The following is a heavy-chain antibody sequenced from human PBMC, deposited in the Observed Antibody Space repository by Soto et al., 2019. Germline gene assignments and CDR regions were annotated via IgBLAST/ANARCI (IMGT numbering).Heavy chain of an antibody. CDR1: GGSISSGGYY. V-gene: IGHV4-31*03. CDR3: ARVAVNGCSGGSCWGAFDI. J-gene: IGHJ3*02. CDR2: IYYSGST. Sequence: SETLSLTCTVSGGSISSGGYYWSWIRQHPGKGLEWIGYIYYSGSTYYNPSLKSRVTKSVDTSKNQFSLKLSSVTAADTAVYYCARVAVNGCSGGSCWGAFDIWGQGTMVTVSS. D-gene: IGHD2-15*01.